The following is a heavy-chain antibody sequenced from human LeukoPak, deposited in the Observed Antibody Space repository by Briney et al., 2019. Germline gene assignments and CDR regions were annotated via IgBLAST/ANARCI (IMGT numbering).Heavy chain of an antibody. D-gene: IGHD3-10*01. Sequence: SETLSLTCAVCGGSFSGYYWSWIRQPPGKGLEWIGEINHSGSSNYNPSLKSRVTISIDTSKNQFSLKLSPVTAADTAVYYCARDLSDYYGSGSYRPIDAFDIWGQGTMVTVSS. CDR3: ARDLSDYYGSGSYRPIDAFDI. CDR2: INHSGSS. J-gene: IGHJ3*02. CDR1: GGSFSGYY. V-gene: IGHV4-34*01.